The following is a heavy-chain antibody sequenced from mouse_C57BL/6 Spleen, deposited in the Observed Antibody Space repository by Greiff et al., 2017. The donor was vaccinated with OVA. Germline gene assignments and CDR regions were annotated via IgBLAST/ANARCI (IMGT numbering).Heavy chain of an antibody. CDR2: IDPNSGGT. Sequence: QVQLKQPGAELVKPGASVKLSCKASGYTFTSYWMHWVKQRPGRGLEWIGRIDPNSGGTKYNEKFKSKATLTVDKPSSTAYMQLSSLTSEDSAVYYCARRTTVGDWYFDVWGTGTTVTVSS. V-gene: IGHV1-72*01. J-gene: IGHJ1*03. D-gene: IGHD1-1*01. CDR3: ARRTTVGDWYFDV. CDR1: GYTFTSYW.